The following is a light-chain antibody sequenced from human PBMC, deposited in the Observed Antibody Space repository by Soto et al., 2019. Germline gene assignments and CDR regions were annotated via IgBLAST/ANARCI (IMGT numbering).Light chain of an antibody. J-gene: IGKJ2*01. CDR1: HSVSSSY. CDR2: GAS. Sequence: EIVMTQSPATLSVSPGERATLSCRASHSVSSSYLAWYQQKPGQAPRLLIYGASTRATGIPARFSGSGSRTEFTLPISSLQSKDFAVYYCQQYNNWPQTFGQGTKLEIK. V-gene: IGKV3-15*01. CDR3: QQYNNWPQT.